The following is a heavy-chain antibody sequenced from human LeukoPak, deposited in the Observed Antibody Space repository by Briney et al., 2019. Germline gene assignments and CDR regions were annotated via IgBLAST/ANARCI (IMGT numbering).Heavy chain of an antibody. CDR2: IRSNSDGGTI. Sequence: GGSLRLSCATSGFTFSNAWMNWVRQAPGKGLEWVGRIRSNSDGGTIDYAAPVKGRFTLSRDDSKTTLYLQMNSLQTEDTAVYYCATDFYVSTWGQGTLVTVSS. V-gene: IGHV3-15*07. CDR3: ATDFYVST. CDR1: GFTFSNAW. J-gene: IGHJ5*02. D-gene: IGHD3-22*01.